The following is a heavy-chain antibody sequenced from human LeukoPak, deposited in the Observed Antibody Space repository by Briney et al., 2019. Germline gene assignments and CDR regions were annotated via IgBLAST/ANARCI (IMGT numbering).Heavy chain of an antibody. CDR3: ARMGDDYVWGSYRRYFDY. CDR1: GYTFTSYG. J-gene: IGHJ4*02. D-gene: IGHD3-16*02. CDR2: ISAYNGNT. V-gene: IGHV1-18*01. Sequence: ASVKVSCKASGYTFTSYGISWVRQAPGQGLEWMGWISAYNGNTNYAQKLQGRVTMTTDTSTSTAYMELRGLRSDDTAVYYCARMGDDYVWGSYRRYFDYWGQGTLVTVSS.